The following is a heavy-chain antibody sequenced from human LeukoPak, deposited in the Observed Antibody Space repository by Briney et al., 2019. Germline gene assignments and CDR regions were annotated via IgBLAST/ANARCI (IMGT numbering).Heavy chain of an antibody. CDR2: ISLAGQT. CDR1: GGSISGTNW. V-gene: IGHV4/OR15-8*02. Sequence: SETLSHTCGVSGGSISGTNWWSWVRQPPGQGLEWIGEISLAGQTNFNPSLNGRVTMSLDKSSNQLSLHLTSVTAADTATYFCSRESGPFCPFGHWGQGTLVIVSS. J-gene: IGHJ4*02. D-gene: IGHD1-26*01. CDR3: SRESGPFCPFGH.